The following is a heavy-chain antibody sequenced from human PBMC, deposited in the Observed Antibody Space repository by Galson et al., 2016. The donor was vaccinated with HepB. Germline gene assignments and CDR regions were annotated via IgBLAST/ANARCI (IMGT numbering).Heavy chain of an antibody. CDR2: IYPAASET. D-gene: IGHD5-18*01. CDR3: GRGYSYGPFDY. Sequence: QSGAEVKKPGESLKISCKGSGYGFTSYWIGWVRQMPGKGLEWVGLIYPAASETRYSPPFEGHVTISADNSINTAYLQWSSLKASDTALYFCGRGYSYGPFDYWGQGSLVTVSS. CDR1: GYGFTSYW. V-gene: IGHV5-51*01. J-gene: IGHJ4*02.